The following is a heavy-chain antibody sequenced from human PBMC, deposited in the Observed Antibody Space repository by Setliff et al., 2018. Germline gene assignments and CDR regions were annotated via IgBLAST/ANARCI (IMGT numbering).Heavy chain of an antibody. CDR2: INPSGGST. Sequence: ASVKVSCKASGYTFTSYYMHWVRQAPGQGLEWMGIINPSGGSTNYAQNFQGRVTITADKSTSTAYMDLSSLRSEDSAVYYCARDRGGTAIANWFDRWGQGTLVTVSS. J-gene: IGHJ5*02. D-gene: IGHD2-21*01. CDR3: ARDRGGTAIANWFDR. V-gene: IGHV1-46*01. CDR1: GYTFTSYY.